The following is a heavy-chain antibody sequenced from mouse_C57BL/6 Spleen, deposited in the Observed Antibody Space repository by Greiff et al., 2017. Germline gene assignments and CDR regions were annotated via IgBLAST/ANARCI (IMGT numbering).Heavy chain of an antibody. CDR3: ARSNWERGYFDY. J-gene: IGHJ2*01. D-gene: IGHD4-1*01. CDR1: GFTFSDYG. CDR2: ISSGSSTI. V-gene: IGHV5-17*01. Sequence: EVKLMESGGGLVKPGGSLKLSCAASGFTFSDYGMHWVRQAPEKGLEWVAYISSGSSTIYYADTVKGRFTISRDNAKNTLFLQMTSLRSEDTAMXYCARSNWERGYFDYWGQGTTLTVSS.